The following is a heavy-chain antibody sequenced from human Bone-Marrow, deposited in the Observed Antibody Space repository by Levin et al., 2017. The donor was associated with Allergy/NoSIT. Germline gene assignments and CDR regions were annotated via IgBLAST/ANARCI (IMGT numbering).Heavy chain of an antibody. D-gene: IGHD2-2*02. CDR1: GGSFSGYY. V-gene: IGHV4-34*01. J-gene: IGHJ6*03. CDR3: ARVSSAIFVVPAAIRTYRAVTPPYYYYYYMDV. Sequence: PSETLSLTCAVYGGSFSGYYWSWIRQPPGKGLEWIGEINHSGSTNYNPSLKSRVTISVDTSKNQFSLKLSSVTAADTAVYYCARVSSAIFVVPAAIRTYRAVTPPYYYYYYMDVWGKGTTVTVSS. CDR2: INHSGST.